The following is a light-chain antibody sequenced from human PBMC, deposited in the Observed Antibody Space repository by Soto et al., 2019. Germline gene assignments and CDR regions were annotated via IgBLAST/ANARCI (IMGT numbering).Light chain of an antibody. Sequence: DIQMTQSPSSLSASVGDRVTITCRASQTISTYLNWYQQTPGKAPRLLIYDASSLLSGVPSRSSGSGSGTDFTLTSASLQPEDFSTYYCQQSDSTPYTFGQGTKVEI. CDR1: QTISTY. CDR2: DAS. J-gene: IGKJ2*01. CDR3: QQSDSTPYT. V-gene: IGKV1-39*01.